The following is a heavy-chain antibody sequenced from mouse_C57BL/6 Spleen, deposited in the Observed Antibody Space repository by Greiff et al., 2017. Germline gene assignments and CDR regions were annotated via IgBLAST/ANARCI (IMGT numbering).Heavy chain of an antibody. Sequence: EVKLVESGAELVKPGASVKLSCTASGFNIKDYYMHWVKQRTEQGLEWIGRIDPEDGETKYAQKFQGKATITADTSSNTAYLQLSSLTSENTAVYYCAGLRRESHDWGQGTPLTVSS. D-gene: IGHD2-12*01. CDR3: AGLRRESHD. CDR1: GFNIKDYY. CDR2: IDPEDGET. V-gene: IGHV14-2*01. J-gene: IGHJ2*01.